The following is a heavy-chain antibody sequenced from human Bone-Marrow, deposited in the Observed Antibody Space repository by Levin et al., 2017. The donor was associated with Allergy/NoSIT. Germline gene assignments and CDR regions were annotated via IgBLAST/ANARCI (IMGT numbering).Heavy chain of an antibody. CDR3: ARQDYSESFDI. Sequence: ASETLSLTCTVSGVSIDSHHWTWIRQPPGKGLEWIGSTYYGGSTKYSPSLKSRLTISVDTSKNQFSLRVTSVTAADTGVYYCARQDYSESFDIWGQGTMVTVSS. CDR1: GVSIDSHH. J-gene: IGHJ3*02. V-gene: IGHV4-59*08. D-gene: IGHD4-11*01. CDR2: TYYGGST.